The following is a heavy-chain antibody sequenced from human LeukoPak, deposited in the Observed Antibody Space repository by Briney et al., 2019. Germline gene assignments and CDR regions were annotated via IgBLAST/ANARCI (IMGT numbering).Heavy chain of an antibody. V-gene: IGHV3-30*02. CDR2: MREDGSDI. J-gene: IGHJ4*02. Sequence: PGGSLRLSCAASGFTFTSYGMHWLRQPPGKGLEWLAFMREDGSDIYYADSVKGRFTISRDNSKNTLYLQVNSLRPEDAAVYYCAKDETWSFDYWGQGTLVTVSS. CDR3: AKDETWSFDY. CDR1: GFTFTSYG.